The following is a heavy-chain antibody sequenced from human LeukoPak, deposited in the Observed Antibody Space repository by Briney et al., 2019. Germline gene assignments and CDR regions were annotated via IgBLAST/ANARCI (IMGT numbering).Heavy chain of an antibody. V-gene: IGHV4-39*07. CDR3: ARVPPSYYFDY. Sequence: PSETLSLTCTVSGGSISSSSYYWGWIRQPPGKGLEWIGSIYYSGSTYYNPSLKSRVTISVDTSKNQFSLKLSSVTAADTAVYYCARVPPSYYFDYWGQGTLVTVSS. J-gene: IGHJ4*02. CDR2: IYYSGST. CDR1: GGSISSSSYY.